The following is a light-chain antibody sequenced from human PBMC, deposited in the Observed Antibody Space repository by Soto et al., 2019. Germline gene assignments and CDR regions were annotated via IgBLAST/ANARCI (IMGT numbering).Light chain of an antibody. Sequence: QSALTQPASVSGSPRQSITISCTGTSSDVGGYNYVSWYQQYPGKAPRLMTYEVSNRPSGVSDRFSGSKSSNTASLPISGLQAEDEADYYCSSYTGSGTLVFGGGTKLTVL. CDR2: EVS. CDR1: SSDVGGYNY. CDR3: SSYTGSGTLV. V-gene: IGLV2-14*01. J-gene: IGLJ3*02.